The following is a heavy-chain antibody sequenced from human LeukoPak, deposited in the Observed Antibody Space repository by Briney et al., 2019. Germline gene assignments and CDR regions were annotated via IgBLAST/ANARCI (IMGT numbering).Heavy chain of an antibody. V-gene: IGHV4-59*01. CDR1: GGSISSYY. D-gene: IGHD3-9*01. CDR2: IYYSGST. CDR3: AREDYDILTGYPNWFDP. J-gene: IGHJ5*02. Sequence: SETLSLTCTVSGGSISSYYWSWIRQPPGKGLEWIGYIYYSGSTNYNPSLKGRVTISVDTPKNQFSLKLSSVTAADTAVYYCAREDYDILTGYPNWFDPWGQGTLVTVSS.